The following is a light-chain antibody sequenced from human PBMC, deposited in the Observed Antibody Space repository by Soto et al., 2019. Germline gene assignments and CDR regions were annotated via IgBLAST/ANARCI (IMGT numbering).Light chain of an antibody. J-gene: IGLJ1*01. CDR1: SSDVGGYNY. CDR2: EVS. V-gene: IGLV2-14*01. Sequence: QSALTQPASVSGSPGQSITISCTGTSSDVGGYNYVSWYQQHPGKAPKLMIYEVSNRPSGVSDRFSGSKSGNTASLTISGLQAEDEADYYCRSYTTTSTHYVFGTGTKVTVL. CDR3: RSYTTTSTHYV.